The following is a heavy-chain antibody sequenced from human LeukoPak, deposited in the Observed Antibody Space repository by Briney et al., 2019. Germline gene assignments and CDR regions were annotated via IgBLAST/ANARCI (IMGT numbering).Heavy chain of an antibody. CDR2: ISAYNGNT. CDR1: GHTFTSYG. Sequence: ASVKVSCKASGHTFTSYGISWVRQAPGQGLEWMGWISAYNGNTNYAQKLQGRVTMNTDTSTSTAYMELRSLRSDDTAVYYCARARIAAPQNYYYYMDVWGKGTTVTVSS. V-gene: IGHV1-18*01. J-gene: IGHJ6*03. D-gene: IGHD6-13*01. CDR3: ARARIAAPQNYYYYMDV.